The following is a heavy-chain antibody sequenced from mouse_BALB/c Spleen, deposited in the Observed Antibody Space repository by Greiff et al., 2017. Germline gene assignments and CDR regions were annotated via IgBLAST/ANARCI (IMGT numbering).Heavy chain of an antibody. V-gene: IGHV4-2*02. CDR2: INPGSSTI. Sequence: EVKLLESGGGLVQPGGSLNLSCAASGFDFSRYWMSWARQAPGKGQEWIGEINPGSSTINYTPSLKDKFIISRDNAKNTLYLQMSKVRSEDTALYYCARHYYGSSYGWYFDVWGAGTTVTVSS. CDR1: GFDFSRYW. J-gene: IGHJ1*01. CDR3: ARHYYGSSYGWYFDV. D-gene: IGHD1-1*01.